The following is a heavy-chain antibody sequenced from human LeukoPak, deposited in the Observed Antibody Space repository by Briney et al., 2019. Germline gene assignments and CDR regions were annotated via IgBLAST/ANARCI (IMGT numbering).Heavy chain of an antibody. CDR3: ARRAGVRGVFGY. CDR2: ISGSSSYI. CDR1: GFTFSSYS. J-gene: IGHJ4*02. V-gene: IGHV3-21*01. D-gene: IGHD3-10*01. Sequence: GGSLRLSCAASGFTFSSYSMNWVRQAPGRGLEWVSSISGSSSYIYYADSVKGRFTISRDNAKNSLYLQMNSLRAEDTAVYYCARRAGVRGVFGYWGQGTLVTVSS.